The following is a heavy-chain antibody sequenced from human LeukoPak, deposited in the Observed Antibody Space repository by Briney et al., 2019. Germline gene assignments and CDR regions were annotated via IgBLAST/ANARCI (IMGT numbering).Heavy chain of an antibody. D-gene: IGHD3-22*01. CDR3: ARDQPGYYDSSGLDY. V-gene: IGHV4-31*03. Sequence: SQTLSPTCTVSGGSISSGGYYWSWIRQHPGKGLEWIGYIYYSGSTYYNPSLKSRVTISVDTSKNQFSLKLSSVTAADTAVYYCARDQPGYYDSSGLDYWGQGTLVTVSS. J-gene: IGHJ4*02. CDR2: IYYSGST. CDR1: GGSISSGGYY.